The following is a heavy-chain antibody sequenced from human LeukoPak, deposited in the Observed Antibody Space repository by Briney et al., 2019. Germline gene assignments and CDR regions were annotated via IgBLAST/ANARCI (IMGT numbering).Heavy chain of an antibody. Sequence: SETLSLTCAVYGGSFSGYYWSWIRQPPGKGLEWIGEINHSGSTNYNPSLKSRVTISVDTSKNQFSLKLSSVTAADTAVYYRARREPGVDYWGQGALVTVSS. V-gene: IGHV4-34*01. J-gene: IGHJ4*02. CDR3: ARREPGVDY. CDR1: GGSFSGYY. D-gene: IGHD1-14*01. CDR2: INHSGST.